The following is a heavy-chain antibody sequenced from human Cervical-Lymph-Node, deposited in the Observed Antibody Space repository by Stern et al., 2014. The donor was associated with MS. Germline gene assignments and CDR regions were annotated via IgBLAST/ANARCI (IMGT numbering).Heavy chain of an antibody. Sequence: QVQLVQSGAGVKKPGASVKVSCKASGYTFTSYDINWVRQAAGQGLEWMGWLSPNSGDTGYAQKFQGRVIMTRNTSINTAYMELRSLSHDDTAVYFCARGHRVELSSYYFDSWGQGSQATVSS. CDR1: GYTFTSYD. J-gene: IGHJ4*02. V-gene: IGHV1-8*01. CDR3: ARGHRVELSSYYFDS. D-gene: IGHD3-10*01. CDR2: LSPNSGDT.